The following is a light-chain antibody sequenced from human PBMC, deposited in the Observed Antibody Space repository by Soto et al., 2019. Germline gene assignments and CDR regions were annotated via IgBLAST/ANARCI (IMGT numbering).Light chain of an antibody. CDR1: QSVSSY. CDR2: DAS. CDR3: QQRSNWPPT. V-gene: IGKV3-11*01. J-gene: IGKJ5*01. Sequence: ETVFTQSPATLSLSPGERATLSCRASQSVSSYLAWYQQKPGQAPRLLIYDASNRATGIPARFSGSGSGTDFTLTISSLEPEDFAVYYCQQRSNWPPTFGQGTRLEI.